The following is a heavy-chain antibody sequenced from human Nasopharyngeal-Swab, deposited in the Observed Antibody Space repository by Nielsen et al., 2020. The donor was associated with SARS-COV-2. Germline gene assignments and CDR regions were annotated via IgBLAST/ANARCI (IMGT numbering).Heavy chain of an antibody. CDR3: ASRSLLSGGAFDY. CDR1: GFTFSDYY. J-gene: IGHJ4*02. V-gene: IGHV3-11*01. CDR2: ISSTGAII. Sequence: GESLKISCAASGFTFSDYYMSWIRQAPGKGLEWVSYISSTGAIIYYADSVKGRFTISRDNPKNSLYLQMNSLRAEDTGIYYCASRSLLSGGAFDYWGQGTLVIVSS. D-gene: IGHD2-21*01.